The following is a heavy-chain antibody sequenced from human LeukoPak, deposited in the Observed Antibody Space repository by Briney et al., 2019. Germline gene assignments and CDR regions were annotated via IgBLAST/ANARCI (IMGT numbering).Heavy chain of an antibody. V-gene: IGHV4-4*07. Sequence: PSETLSLTCTVSGGSNRGFCWSWIPQPAGKGLEWIGRICTSESKKYNRCLESRVNMSADTSQNQFSLMLTSVTAADTAVYYCARIRRDSGDWYADDYWGQGTLVTVSS. CDR1: GGSNRGFC. CDR2: ICTSESK. D-gene: IGHD6-19*01. CDR3: ARIRRDSGDWYADDY. J-gene: IGHJ4*02.